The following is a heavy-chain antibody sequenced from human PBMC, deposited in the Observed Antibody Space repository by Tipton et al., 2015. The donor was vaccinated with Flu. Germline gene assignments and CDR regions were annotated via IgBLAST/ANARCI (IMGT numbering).Heavy chain of an antibody. J-gene: IGHJ4*02. D-gene: IGHD3-10*01. V-gene: IGHV4-4*07. CDR1: GGSMSSYY. CDR3: ARASGSGTYVIFDY. CDR2: IYTSGSA. Sequence: TLSLTCIVSGGSMSSYYWSWIRQPAGKGLEWIGRIYTSGSAIHNPSLKSRVTMSVDTSKNQFSLKLSSVAAADTAVYYCARASGSGTYVIFDYWGQGTLVTVSS.